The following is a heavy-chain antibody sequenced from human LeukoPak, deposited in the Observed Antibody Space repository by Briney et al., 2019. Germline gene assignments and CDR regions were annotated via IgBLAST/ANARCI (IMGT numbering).Heavy chain of an antibody. CDR2: IIPILGIA. Sequence: HAASVKVSCKASGGTFSSYAISWVRQAPGQGLEWMGRIIPILGIANYAQKFQGRVTITADKSTSTAYMELSSLRSEDTAVYYCARDGAVAAPYNWFDPWGQGTLVTVSS. CDR1: GGTFSSYA. D-gene: IGHD6-19*01. V-gene: IGHV1-69*04. J-gene: IGHJ5*02. CDR3: ARDGAVAAPYNWFDP.